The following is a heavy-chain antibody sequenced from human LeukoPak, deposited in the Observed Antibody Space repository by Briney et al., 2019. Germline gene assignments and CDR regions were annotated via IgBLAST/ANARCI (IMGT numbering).Heavy chain of an antibody. V-gene: IGHV4-39*07. CDR2: IYYSGST. Sequence: SETLSLTCPVSGGSISSSSYYWGWIRQPPGKGLEWIGSIYYSGSTYYNPSLKSRVTISVDTSKNQFSLKLSSVTAADTAVYYCARVVVPAADAFDIWGQGTMVTVSS. CDR1: GGSISSSSYY. CDR3: ARVVVPAADAFDI. J-gene: IGHJ3*02. D-gene: IGHD2-2*01.